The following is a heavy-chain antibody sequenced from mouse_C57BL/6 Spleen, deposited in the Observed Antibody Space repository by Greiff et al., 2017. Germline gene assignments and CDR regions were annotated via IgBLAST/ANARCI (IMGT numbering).Heavy chain of an antibody. V-gene: IGHV1-52*01. CDR1: GYTFTSYW. CDR3: ASEDYYGSSFAY. D-gene: IGHD1-1*01. CDR2: IDPSDSET. Sequence: QVQLQQPGAELVRPGSSVKLSCKASGYTFTSYWLHWVKQRPIQGLEWIGNIDPSDSETLYNQKFKDKATLTVDKSSSTAYMQRSHLTSEDSAVYYCASEDYYGSSFAYWGQGTLVTVSA. J-gene: IGHJ3*01.